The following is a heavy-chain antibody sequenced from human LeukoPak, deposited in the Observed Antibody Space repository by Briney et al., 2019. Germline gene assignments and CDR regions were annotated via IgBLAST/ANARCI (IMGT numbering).Heavy chain of an antibody. CDR2: INPNSGGT. Sequence: ASVKVSCKASGYTFTGYYMHWVRQAPGQGLEWMGWINPNSGGTNYAQKFQGRVTMTRDTSISTAYMELSRLRSDDTAVYHCARDPGAVTTPYYYYYYMDVWGKGTTVTVSS. J-gene: IGHJ6*03. V-gene: IGHV1-2*02. CDR3: ARDPGAVTTPYYYYYYMDV. D-gene: IGHD4-11*01. CDR1: GYTFTGYY.